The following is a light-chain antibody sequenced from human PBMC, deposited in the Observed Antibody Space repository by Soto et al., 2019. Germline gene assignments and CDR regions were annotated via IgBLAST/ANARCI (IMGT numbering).Light chain of an antibody. CDR3: QSYNDWPFA. V-gene: IGKV3-15*01. Sequence: EIVLTQSPATLSVSPGDRVTLSCRASESLFAFLAWDQQKPGQAPRLLIFGVSPMATGIPARFSGGGSATDCTLTSSSLQSEDSAVYFCQSYNDWPFASGLGTRLEI. J-gene: IGKJ2*01. CDR2: GVS. CDR1: ESLFAF.